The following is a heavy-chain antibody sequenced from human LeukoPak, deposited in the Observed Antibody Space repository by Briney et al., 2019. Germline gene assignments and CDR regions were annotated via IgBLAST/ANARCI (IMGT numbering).Heavy chain of an antibody. V-gene: IGHV3-21*06. J-gene: IGHJ6*02. D-gene: IGHD3-10*01. CDR1: GFTFSSYS. CDR3: ARGGTMIRVPLGV. Sequence: PGGSLRLSCAASGFTFSSYSMNWVRQAPGKGLEWVSSISSSSSYIYYADSVKGRFTISRDNARNSLYLQMNSLRVEDTAVYYCARGGTMIRVPLGVWGQGTTVTVSS. CDR2: ISSSSSYI.